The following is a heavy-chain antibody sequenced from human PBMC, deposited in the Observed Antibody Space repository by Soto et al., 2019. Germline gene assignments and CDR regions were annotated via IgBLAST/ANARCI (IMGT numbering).Heavy chain of an antibody. D-gene: IGHD2-15*01. Sequence: HPGGSLRLSCAASGVSFNSYDMHWVRQAPGKGPEWVAIISYDGSNTYYSDSVRGRLTISRDNSKDTLYLQMHSLSSEDTAIYYCARISRYCSGGDCQAWDQGT. CDR2: ISYDGSNT. V-gene: IGHV3-30*03. CDR3: ARISRYCSGGDCQA. J-gene: IGHJ5*02. CDR1: GVSFNSYD.